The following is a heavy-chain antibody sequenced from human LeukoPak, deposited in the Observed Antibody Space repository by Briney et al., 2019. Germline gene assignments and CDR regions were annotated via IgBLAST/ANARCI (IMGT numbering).Heavy chain of an antibody. CDR1: GGSFSGYY. CDR2: INHSGST. J-gene: IGHJ5*02. CDR3: ARDFGRYSSGWHPRSLPCWFDP. Sequence: PSETLSLTCAVYGGSFSGYYWSWIRQPPGKGLEWIGEINHSGSTNYNPSLKSRVTISVDTSKNPFSLKLSSVTAADTAVYYCARDFGRYSSGWHPRSLPCWFDPWGQGTLVTVSS. D-gene: IGHD6-19*01. V-gene: IGHV4-34*01.